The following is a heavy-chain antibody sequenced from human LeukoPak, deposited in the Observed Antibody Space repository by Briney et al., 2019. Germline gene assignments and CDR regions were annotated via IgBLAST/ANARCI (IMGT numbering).Heavy chain of an antibody. V-gene: IGHV1-8*03. J-gene: IGHJ5*02. CDR2: MNPNSGNT. CDR3: ARDAARITMVRGGGNWFDP. Sequence: GASVKVSCKASGYTFTSYDINWVRQATGQGLEWMGWMNPNSGNTGYAQKFQGRVTITRNTSISTAYMELSSLRSEDTAVYYCARDAARITMVRGGGNWFDPWGQGTLVTVSS. CDR1: GYTFTSYD. D-gene: IGHD3-10*01.